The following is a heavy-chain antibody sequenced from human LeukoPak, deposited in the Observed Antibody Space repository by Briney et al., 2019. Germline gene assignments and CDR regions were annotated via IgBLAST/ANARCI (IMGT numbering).Heavy chain of an antibody. CDR3: ARGVGPTTAQSTFDY. CDR2: FYHSGST. CDR1: GGSINSYY. D-gene: IGHD1-26*01. V-gene: IGHV4-4*07. Sequence: ETLSLTCTVSGGSINSYYWNWIRQPAGKGLKWIGSFYHSGSTYYNPSLESRVTISLDTSKNQLSLKLTSVTAADTAVYYCARGVGPTTAQSTFDYWGQGALVTVSS. J-gene: IGHJ4*02.